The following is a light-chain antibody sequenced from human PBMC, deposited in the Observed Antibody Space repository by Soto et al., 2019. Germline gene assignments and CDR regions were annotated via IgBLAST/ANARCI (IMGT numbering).Light chain of an antibody. CDR3: SSYAGSNNSHVV. CDR2: EDN. J-gene: IGLJ2*01. V-gene: IGLV6-57*04. Sequence: NFMLTQPHSVSESPGKTVTISCTRSSGSIASNYVQWYQQRPGSAPTTVIYEDNQRPSGVPDRFSGSKSGNTASLTVSGLQAEDEADYYCSSYAGSNNSHVVFGGGTKLTVL. CDR1: SGSIASNY.